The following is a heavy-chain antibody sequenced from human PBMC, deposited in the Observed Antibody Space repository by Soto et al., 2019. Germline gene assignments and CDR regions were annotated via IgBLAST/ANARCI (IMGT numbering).Heavy chain of an antibody. V-gene: IGHV3-30*18. CDR3: AKDLQSYGDYDYYCYGMDV. J-gene: IGHJ6*02. CDR2: ISYDGTNK. CDR1: GFTFSTYG. Sequence: QVQLVESGGGEVQPGRSLTISCAASGFTFSTYGMHWVRQTPGKGLEWMAVISYDGTNKFYSDSVKGRFTISRDNFKNTLTLQRNSLRADDTAVYSCAKDLQSYGDYDYYCYGMDVWGLGTRVTVSS. D-gene: IGHD4-17*01.